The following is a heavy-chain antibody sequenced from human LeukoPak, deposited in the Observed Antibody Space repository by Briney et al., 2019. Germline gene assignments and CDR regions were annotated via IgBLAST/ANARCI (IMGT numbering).Heavy chain of an antibody. V-gene: IGHV4-61*09. CDR3: TKGRGI. D-gene: IGHD3-10*01. CDR2: IYTSKSM. J-gene: IGHJ4*02. Sequence: KPSEALSLTCTVSGGSISSGFYDWYWIRQPAGKGLEWIGHIYTSKSMNYNPSLKSRVTISVDTSKNQFSRKLTSVTAADTAVYYCTKGRGIWGQGTLVTVSS. CDR1: GGSISSGFYD.